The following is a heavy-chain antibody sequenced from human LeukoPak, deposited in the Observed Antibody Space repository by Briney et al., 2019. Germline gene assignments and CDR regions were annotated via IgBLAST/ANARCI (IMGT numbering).Heavy chain of an antibody. CDR3: AKDTPFGGN. CDR1: GFTFSNYW. V-gene: IGHV3-7*01. CDR2: IKQDESEK. J-gene: IGHJ4*02. D-gene: IGHD1-26*01. Sequence: GGSLRLSCVFSGFTFSNYWMSWVRQAPGKGLEWVANIKQDESEKHYVDSVKGRFTISRDNAKNSLYLQMSSLRAEDTAVYYCAKDTPFGGNWGQGTLVTVSS.